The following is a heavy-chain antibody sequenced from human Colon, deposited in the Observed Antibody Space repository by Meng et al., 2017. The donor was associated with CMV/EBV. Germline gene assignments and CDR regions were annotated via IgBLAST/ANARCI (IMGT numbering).Heavy chain of an antibody. V-gene: IGHV1-2*02. CDR2: INPYSGVT. Sequence: ASVKVSCKASGYIFTAYYIHWVRQAPGQGLEWVGWINPYSGVTSYAQKFQGRVTMTRDTSITTAYMELTRLTSDDTARYYCAKAVAASDYYYRGMDVWGQGTTVTVSS. J-gene: IGHJ6*02. CDR3: AKAVAASDYYYRGMDV. D-gene: IGHD6-19*01. CDR1: GYIFTAYY.